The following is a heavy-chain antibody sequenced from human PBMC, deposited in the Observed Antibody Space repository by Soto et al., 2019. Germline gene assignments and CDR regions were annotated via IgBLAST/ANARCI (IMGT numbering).Heavy chain of an antibody. V-gene: IGHV5-51*01. CDR3: ARRLGGYDFYSYMDV. CDR1: GYSFTSYW. Sequence: GESLKISCKGSGYSFTSYWIGWVRQMPGKGLEWMGIIYPGDSDTRYSPSFQGQVTISADKSISTAYLQWSSLKASDTAMYYCARRLGGYDFYSYMDVWGKGTTVTVSS. J-gene: IGHJ6*03. CDR2: IYPGDSDT. D-gene: IGHD5-12*01.